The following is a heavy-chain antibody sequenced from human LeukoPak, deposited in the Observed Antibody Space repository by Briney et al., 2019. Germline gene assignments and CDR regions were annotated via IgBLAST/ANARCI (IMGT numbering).Heavy chain of an antibody. V-gene: IGHV3-23*01. CDR2: IGGSGSST. CDR1: GFTFSSYG. D-gene: IGHD4-17*01. Sequence: AGGTLRLSCAASGFTFSSYGMSWVRQAPGKGLEWVSDIGGSGSSTYYADSVEGRFTISRDNSKNTLYLQMNSLRAEDTAVYYCAKGADYEPYYYYYYMDVWGKGTTVTVSS. J-gene: IGHJ6*03. CDR3: AKGADYEPYYYYYYMDV.